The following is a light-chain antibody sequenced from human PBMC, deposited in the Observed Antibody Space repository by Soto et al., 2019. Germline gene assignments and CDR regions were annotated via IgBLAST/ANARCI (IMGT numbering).Light chain of an antibody. CDR3: AAWDDSLNGYV. CDR2: NNN. V-gene: IGLV1-44*01. J-gene: IGLJ1*01. Sequence: QAVVTQPPSVSGTPGQRVTVSCSGSSSNIGSNSVNWYKQFPGAGPTLLIYNNNQRPSGVPDRISDSKSGTSASLAISGLQSEDEADYFCAAWDDSLNGYVFGTGTKVTVL. CDR1: SSNIGSNS.